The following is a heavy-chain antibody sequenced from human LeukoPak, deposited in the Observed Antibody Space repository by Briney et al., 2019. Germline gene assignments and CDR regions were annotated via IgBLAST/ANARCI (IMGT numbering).Heavy chain of an antibody. CDR1: GFTLSSNW. J-gene: IGHJ3*02. D-gene: IGHD2-2*01. CDR3: ARSRRGGAFDI. CDR2: FYSDGSRT. Sequence: SGGSLRLSCAGSGFTLSSNWMHWVRQAPGKGLVWVSRFYSDGSRTNYADSVKGRFTISGDNAKNTQYLQMNSLRAEDTAVYYCARSRRGGAFDIWGQGTMVTVSS. V-gene: IGHV3-74*01.